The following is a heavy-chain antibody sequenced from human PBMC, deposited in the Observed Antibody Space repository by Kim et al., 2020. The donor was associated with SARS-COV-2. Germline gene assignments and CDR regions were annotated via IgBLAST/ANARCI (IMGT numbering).Heavy chain of an antibody. D-gene: IGHD1-1*01. J-gene: IGHJ4*02. CDR3: AHRRAGWNGPYFDY. CDR1: GFSLSPSGVG. V-gene: IGHV2-5*02. Sequence: SGPTLVNPTQTLTLTCTFSGFSLSPSGVGVGWIRQPPGKALEWLALIYWDDDKRYSPSLKSRLTITKDTSKNQVVLTMTNMDPVDTATYYCAHRRAGWNGPYFDYWGQGTLVTVSS. CDR2: IYWDDDK.